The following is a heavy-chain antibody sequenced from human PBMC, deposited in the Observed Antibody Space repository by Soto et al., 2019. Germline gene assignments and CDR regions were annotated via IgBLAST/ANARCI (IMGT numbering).Heavy chain of an antibody. CDR1: GGTFSSYA. V-gene: IGHV1-69*01. D-gene: IGHD3-10*01. J-gene: IGHJ6*02. CDR2: IIPIFGTA. Sequence: QVQLVQSGAEVKKPGSSVKVSCKASGGTFSSYAISWVRQAPGQGLEWMGGIIPIFGTANYAQKFQGRVTITADESTSTDYMELSSLRSEDPAVYYCARDSGIDYYYGMDVWGQGTTVTVSS. CDR3: ARDSGIDYYYGMDV.